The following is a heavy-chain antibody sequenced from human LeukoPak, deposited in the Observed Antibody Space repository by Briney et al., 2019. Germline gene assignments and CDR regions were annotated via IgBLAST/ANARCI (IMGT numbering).Heavy chain of an antibody. CDR2: ISSSSSYI. CDR3: ARDLSSGSYGLDY. D-gene: IGHD1-26*01. V-gene: IGHV3-21*01. J-gene: IGHJ4*02. CDR1: GFTFSSYS. Sequence: PGGSLRLSCAASGFTFSSYSMNWVRQAPGKGLEWVSSISSSSSYIYYADSVKGRFTISRDNAKNSLYLQMNSLRAEDTAVHYCARDLSSGSYGLDYWGQGTLVTVSS.